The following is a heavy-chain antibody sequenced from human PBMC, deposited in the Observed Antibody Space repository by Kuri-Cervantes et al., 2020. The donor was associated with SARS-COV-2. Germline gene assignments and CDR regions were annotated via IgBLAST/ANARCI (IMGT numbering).Heavy chain of an antibody. CDR1: GYSISSGYY. V-gene: IGHV4-38-2*01. CDR2: IYHSGST. CDR3: ARGPHNAFDI. J-gene: IGHJ3*02. Sequence: GSLRLSCAVSGYSISSGYYWGWIRQPPGKGLEWIGSIYHSGSTYYNPSLKSRVTISVDTSKNQFSLKLSSVTAADTAVYYCARGPHNAFDIWGQGTMVTVSS.